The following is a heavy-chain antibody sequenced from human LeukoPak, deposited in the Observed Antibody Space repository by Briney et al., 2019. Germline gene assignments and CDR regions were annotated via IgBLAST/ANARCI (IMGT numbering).Heavy chain of an antibody. J-gene: IGHJ5*02. CDR2: IYYSGGT. Sequence: PSETLSLTCTVSGGSISSYYWSWVRQPPGKGLEWIASIYYSGGTNYNPSLKSRVTISVDTSKNQFSLKLSSVTAADTSVYYCARTYYDSGGNWFDPWGQGTLVTVSS. CDR3: ARTYYDSGGNWFDP. CDR1: GGSISSYY. D-gene: IGHD3-16*01. V-gene: IGHV4-59*01.